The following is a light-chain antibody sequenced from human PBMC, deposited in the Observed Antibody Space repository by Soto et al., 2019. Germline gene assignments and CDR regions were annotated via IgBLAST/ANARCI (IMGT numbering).Light chain of an antibody. J-gene: IGKJ1*01. Sequence: EFVLTQSPGTLALSPGERATLSCRASESVSGSYLAWYQQKPGQAPRLLIYGASSRATGIPDRFSGSGSGTDFTLTISRLEPEDFAVYYCQQYGSSPGTFGQGTKVDI. CDR1: ESVSGSY. CDR3: QQYGSSPGT. V-gene: IGKV3-20*01. CDR2: GAS.